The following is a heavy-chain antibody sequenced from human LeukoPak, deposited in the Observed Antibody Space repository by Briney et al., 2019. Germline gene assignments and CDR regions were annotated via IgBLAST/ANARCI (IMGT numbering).Heavy chain of an antibody. J-gene: IGHJ1*01. D-gene: IGHD5-24*01. V-gene: IGHV3-73*01. Sequence: GGSLRLSCAASGFTFSGSAMHWVRQASGKGLEWVGRIRSKANSYATAYAASVKGRFTISRDDSKNTLYLQMNSLRAEDTAVYYCAKDRVEMATIERGFFQHWGQGTLVTVSS. CDR3: AKDRVEMATIERGFFQH. CDR2: IRSKANSYAT. CDR1: GFTFSGSA.